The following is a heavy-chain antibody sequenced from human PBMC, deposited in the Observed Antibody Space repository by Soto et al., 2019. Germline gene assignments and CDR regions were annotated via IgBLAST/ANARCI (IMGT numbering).Heavy chain of an antibody. CDR2: INPSGGST. J-gene: IGHJ5*02. CDR3: ARVEYDSLTGLGPYNWFDP. Sequence: ASVKVSCKASGYTFTSYYMHWVRQAPGQGLEWMGIINPSGGSTSYAQKFQGRVTMTRDTSTSTVYMELSSLRSEDTAVYYCARVEYDSLTGLGPYNWFDPWGQGTLVTVSS. V-gene: IGHV1-46*03. CDR1: GYTFTSYY. D-gene: IGHD3-9*01.